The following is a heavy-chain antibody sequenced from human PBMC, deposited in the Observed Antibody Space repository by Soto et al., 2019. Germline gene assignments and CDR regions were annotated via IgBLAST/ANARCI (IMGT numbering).Heavy chain of an antibody. D-gene: IGHD3-3*02. J-gene: IGHJ6*02. V-gene: IGHV4-34*01. CDR2: INHSGST. CDR3: ERGALIRAFGWHYYYGLDV. Sequence: SETLSLTCAVYGGSFSGYYWSWIRQPPGKGLEWIGEINHSGSTNYNPSLKSRVTISVDTSKNQFSLKLSSVTAADTAVYYCERGALIRAFGWHYYYGLDVWGQGTTVTVSS. CDR1: GGSFSGYY.